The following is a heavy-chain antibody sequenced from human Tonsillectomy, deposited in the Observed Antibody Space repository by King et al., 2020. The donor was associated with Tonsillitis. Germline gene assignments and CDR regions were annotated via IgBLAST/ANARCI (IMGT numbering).Heavy chain of an antibody. CDR2: ISSSSSYI. V-gene: IGHV3-21*01. D-gene: IGHD3-10*01. CDR3: ARDLRLYGSGSRKFLFDY. J-gene: IGHJ4*02. CDR1: GFTFSSYS. Sequence: VQLVESGGGLVKPGGSLRLSCAASGFTFSSYSMNWVRQAPGKGLEWVSSISSSSSYIYYADSVKGRFTISRDNAKKSLYLQMNSLRAEDTAVYYCARDLRLYGSGSRKFLFDYWGQGTLVTVSS.